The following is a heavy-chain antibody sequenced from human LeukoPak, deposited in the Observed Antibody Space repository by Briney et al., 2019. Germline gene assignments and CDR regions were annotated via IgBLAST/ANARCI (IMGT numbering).Heavy chain of an antibody. Sequence: ASVKVSCKASGYTFTSYGISWVRQAPGQGLEWVGWISAYNGNTNYAQKLQGRVTMTTDTPTSTAYMELRSLRSDDTAVYYCARDSRIAVAGTGAFDIWGQGTMVTVSS. D-gene: IGHD6-19*01. V-gene: IGHV1-18*01. CDR1: GYTFTSYG. CDR2: ISAYNGNT. CDR3: ARDSRIAVAGTGAFDI. J-gene: IGHJ3*02.